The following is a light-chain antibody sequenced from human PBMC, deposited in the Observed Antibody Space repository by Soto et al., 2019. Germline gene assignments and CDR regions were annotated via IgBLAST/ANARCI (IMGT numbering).Light chain of an antibody. V-gene: IGKV3-20*01. CDR1: QSVSSSY. Sequence: ELVLTQSPGTLSLSPGERATLSCRASQSVSSSYLAWYQQKPGQAPRLLIYGASSRATGIPDRFSGSGSGTDFTLTISRLEPEDFAVYYCQQYGSSQWTFGQGTKVDI. CDR2: GAS. J-gene: IGKJ1*01. CDR3: QQYGSSQWT.